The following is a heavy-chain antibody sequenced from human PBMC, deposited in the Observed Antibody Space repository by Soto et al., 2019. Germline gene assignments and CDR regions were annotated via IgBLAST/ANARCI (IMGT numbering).Heavy chain of an antibody. D-gene: IGHD3-3*01. J-gene: IGHJ6*03. Sequence: GESLKISCKGSGYSFTSYWIGWVRQMPGKDLEWMGIIYPGDSDTRYSPSFQGQVTISADKSISTAYLQWSSLKASDTAMYYCARLKNDFWSGYYLAYYYYYYMDVWGKGTTVTVSS. CDR2: IYPGDSDT. CDR3: ARLKNDFWSGYYLAYYYYYYMDV. V-gene: IGHV5-51*01. CDR1: GYSFTSYW.